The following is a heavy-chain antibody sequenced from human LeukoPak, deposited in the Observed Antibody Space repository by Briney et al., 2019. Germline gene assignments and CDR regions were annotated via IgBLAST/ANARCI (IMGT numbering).Heavy chain of an antibody. J-gene: IGHJ4*02. V-gene: IGHV5-51*01. CDR2: IYPGDSDT. CDR1: GYSFTNHW. Sequence: GESLKISCKGSGYSFTNHWIGWVRQMPGKGLEWMGIIYPGDSDTRYSPSFQGQVTFSADKSISTAYLQWSGLKASDTAMYYCARHEDSSVYYSQGFDYWGQGTLVTVSS. D-gene: IGHD3-22*01. CDR3: ARHEDSSVYYSQGFDY.